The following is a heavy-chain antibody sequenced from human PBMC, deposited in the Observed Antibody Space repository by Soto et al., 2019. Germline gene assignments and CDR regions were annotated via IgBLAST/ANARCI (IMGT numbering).Heavy chain of an antibody. D-gene: IGHD2-2*01. CDR2: ISYDGINK. CDR1: GFTFSSYG. V-gene: IGHV3-30*18. CDR3: AKDRGIVLVPAAVTYYFDY. J-gene: IGHJ4*02. Sequence: QVQLVESGGGVVQPGRSLRLSCAASGFTFSSYGMHWVRQATGKGLEWVAVISYDGINKYYADSVKGRFTISRDNSKNTLYLQMNSLRAEDTAVYHCAKDRGIVLVPAAVTYYFDYWGQGTLVTVSS.